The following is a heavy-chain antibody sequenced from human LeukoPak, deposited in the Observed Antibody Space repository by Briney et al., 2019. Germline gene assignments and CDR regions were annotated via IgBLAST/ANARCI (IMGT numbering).Heavy chain of an antibody. Sequence: GGSLRLSCAACGFTFSSYAMSWVRQAPGKGLEWVSAISGSGGSTYYADSVKGRFTISRDNSKNTLYLQMNSLRAEDTAVYYCARLQDIVVVPAAIGGGVFSYWGQGTLVTVSS. CDR2: ISGSGGST. CDR1: GFTFSSYA. CDR3: ARLQDIVVVPAAIGGGVFSY. J-gene: IGHJ4*02. D-gene: IGHD2-2*02. V-gene: IGHV3-23*01.